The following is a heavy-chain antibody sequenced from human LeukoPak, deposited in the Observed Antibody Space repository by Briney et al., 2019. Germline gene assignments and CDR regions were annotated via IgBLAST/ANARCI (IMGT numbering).Heavy chain of an antibody. J-gene: IGHJ4*02. CDR1: GFTFSSYG. V-gene: IGHV3-33*01. Sequence: PGGSLRLSCAASGFTFSSYGMHWVRRAPGKGLEWVAVIWYDGSNKYYADSVKGRFTISRDNSKNTLYLQMNSLRAEDTAVYYCAREVHIRRWLPDYWGQGTLVTVSS. CDR2: IWYDGSNK. CDR3: AREVHIRRWLPDY. D-gene: IGHD5-24*01.